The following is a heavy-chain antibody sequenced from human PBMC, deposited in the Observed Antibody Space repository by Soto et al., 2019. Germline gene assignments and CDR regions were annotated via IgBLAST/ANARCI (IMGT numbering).Heavy chain of an antibody. CDR1: AFRFSSYS. CDR2: ITGSGDKT. Sequence: EVQLLESGGGLVQPGGSLRLSCAVTSAFRFSSYSMRWVRQTPGKGLEWVSAITGSGDKTYYADSVEGRFTISRDNSKDTHYLQMSSLRAADTAIYYCATMRGFFEFWGQGTLVTVSS. V-gene: IGHV3-23*01. CDR3: ATMRGFFEF. D-gene: IGHD3-22*01. J-gene: IGHJ4*02.